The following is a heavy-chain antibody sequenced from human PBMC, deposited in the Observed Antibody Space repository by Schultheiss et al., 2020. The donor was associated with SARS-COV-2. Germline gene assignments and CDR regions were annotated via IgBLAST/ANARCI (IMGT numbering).Heavy chain of an antibody. CDR1: GFTFSSYW. CDR2: IYSGGST. CDR3: AKRRLRFLEWLPLDY. V-gene: IGHV3-53*01. J-gene: IGHJ4*02. D-gene: IGHD3-3*01. Sequence: GGSLRLSCAASGFTFSSYWMHWVRQAPGKGLEWVSVIYSGGSTYYADSVKGRFTISRDNSKNTLYLQMNSLRAEDTAVYYCAKRRLRFLEWLPLDYWGQGTLVTVSS.